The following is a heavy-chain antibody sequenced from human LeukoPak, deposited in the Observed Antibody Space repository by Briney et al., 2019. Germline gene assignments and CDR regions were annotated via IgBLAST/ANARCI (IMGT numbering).Heavy chain of an antibody. D-gene: IGHD4-17*01. CDR3: ARDGDYGDYVLYYYMDV. Sequence: ASVKVSCKASGYTFTSYAMHWVRQAPGQRLEWMGWINAANGDTRYSQEFQGRVTITRDTSANTAYMELSRLRSDDTAVYYCARDGDYGDYVLYYYMDVWGKGTTVTVSS. V-gene: IGHV1-3*01. J-gene: IGHJ6*03. CDR1: GYTFTSYA. CDR2: INAANGDT.